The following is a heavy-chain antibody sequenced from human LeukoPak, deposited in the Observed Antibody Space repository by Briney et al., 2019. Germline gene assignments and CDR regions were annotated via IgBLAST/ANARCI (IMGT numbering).Heavy chain of an antibody. J-gene: IGHJ4*02. V-gene: IGHV1-2*02. D-gene: IGHD1-26*01. CDR3: ARDGGIVGATGPFDY. CDR1: GYTFTGYY. Sequence: ASVKVSCKASGYTFTGYYIHWVRQAPGQGLELIRWINRHSGDGNYAQKFQGRVTMTRDTSISTAYMELSRLSSDDTAVYYCARDGGIVGATGPFDYWGQGTLVTVSS. CDR2: INRHSGDG.